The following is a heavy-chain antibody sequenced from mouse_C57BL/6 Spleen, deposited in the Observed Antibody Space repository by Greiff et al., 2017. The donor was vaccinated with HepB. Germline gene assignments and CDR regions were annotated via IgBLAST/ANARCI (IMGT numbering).Heavy chain of an antibody. CDR3: AREEERQLRLQNAMDY. CDR1: GYTFTDYY. CDR2: IFPGSGST. D-gene: IGHD3-2*02. J-gene: IGHJ4*01. Sequence: QVQLKESGPELVKPGASVKISCKASGYTFTDYYINWVKQRPGQGLEWIGWIFPGSGSTYYNEKFKGKATLTVDKSSSTAYMLLSSLTSEDSAVYFCAREEERQLRLQNAMDYWGQGTSVTVSS. V-gene: IGHV1-75*01.